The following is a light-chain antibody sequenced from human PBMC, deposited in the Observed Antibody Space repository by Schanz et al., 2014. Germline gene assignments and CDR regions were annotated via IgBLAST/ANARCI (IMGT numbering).Light chain of an antibody. CDR2: DVS. Sequence: QSALTQPRSVSGSPGQSVTTSCTGTSSDVGGYNHVSWYQQHPGKAPKLMIYDVSKRPSGVRDRFSGSKSGNTASLTISGLQAEDEADYYCCSYAGSSWVFGGGTKLTVL. J-gene: IGLJ3*02. CDR3: CSYAGSSWV. V-gene: IGLV2-11*01. CDR1: SSDVGGYNH.